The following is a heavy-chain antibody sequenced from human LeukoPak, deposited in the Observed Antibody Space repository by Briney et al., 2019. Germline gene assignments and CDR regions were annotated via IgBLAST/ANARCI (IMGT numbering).Heavy chain of an antibody. D-gene: IGHD6-25*01. CDR1: GGSISSGGYS. Sequence: SETLSLTCAVSGGSISSGGYSWSWIRQPPGKGLEWIGYIYHSGSTYYNPSLKSRVTISVDRSKNQFSLKLSSVTAADTAAYYCARRRSGLADAFDIWGQGTMVTVSS. CDR2: IYHSGST. CDR3: ARRRSGLADAFDI. J-gene: IGHJ3*02. V-gene: IGHV4-30-2*01.